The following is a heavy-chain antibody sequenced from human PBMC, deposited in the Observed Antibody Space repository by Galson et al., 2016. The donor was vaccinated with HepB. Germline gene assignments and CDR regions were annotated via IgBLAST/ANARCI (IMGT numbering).Heavy chain of an antibody. V-gene: IGHV3-7*03. J-gene: IGHJ4*02. CDR1: GFSVNNFW. Sequence: SLRLSCAASGFSVNNFWMSWVRPAPGKGLEWVANIKQDGSEKYYVDSAKGRFTISRDNAENSLYLQMNSLRAEDTAVYYCARAPVTSTTCCYYFDYWGQGTLVTVSS. CDR2: IKQDGSEK. D-gene: IGHD2-2*01. CDR3: ARAPVTSTTCCYYFDY.